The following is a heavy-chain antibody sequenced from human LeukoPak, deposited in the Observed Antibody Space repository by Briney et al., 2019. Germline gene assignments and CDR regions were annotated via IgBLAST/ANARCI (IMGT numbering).Heavy chain of an antibody. CDR2: ISSSSSTI. D-gene: IGHD3-3*01. CDR1: GFTFSSYS. J-gene: IGHJ5*02. CDR3: ARDCSLSYYDFWSGYFSPHWFDP. Sequence: GGLRLSCAASGFTFSSYSMNWVRQAPGKGLEWVSYISSSSSTIYYADSVKGRFTISRDNAKNSLYLQMNSLRAEDTAVYYCARDCSLSYYDFWSGYFSPHWFDPWGQGTLVTVSS. V-gene: IGHV3-48*01.